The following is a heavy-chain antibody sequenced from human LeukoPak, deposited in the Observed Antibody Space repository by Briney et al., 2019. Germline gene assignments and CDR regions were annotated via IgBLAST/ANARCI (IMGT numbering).Heavy chain of an antibody. CDR1: GFTFTDYI. J-gene: IGHJ5*02. D-gene: IGHD7-27*01. V-gene: IGHV1-3*01. Sequence: ASVKVSCKASGFTFTDYIIHWVRQAPGQRLEWMGWMNAGNGNTKYSQNFQGSVIITRDTSATTAYMELSSLRSEDTAVYYCTREVWGFDPWGQGTLVTVSS. CDR3: TREVWGFDP. CDR2: MNAGNGNT.